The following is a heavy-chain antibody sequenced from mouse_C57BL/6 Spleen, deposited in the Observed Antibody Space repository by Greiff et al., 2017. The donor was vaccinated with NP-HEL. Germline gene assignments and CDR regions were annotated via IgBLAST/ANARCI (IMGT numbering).Heavy chain of an antibody. J-gene: IGHJ2*01. D-gene: IGHD2-4*01. CDR3: ASRDDYGGY. Sequence: QVQLKQPGAELVRPGSSVKLSCKASGYTFTSYWMHWVKQRPIQGLEWIGNIDPSDSDTHYNQKFKDKATLTVDKSSSTAYMQLSSLTSEDSAVYYCASRDDYGGYWGQGTTLTVSA. V-gene: IGHV1-52*01. CDR2: IDPSDSDT. CDR1: GYTFTSYW.